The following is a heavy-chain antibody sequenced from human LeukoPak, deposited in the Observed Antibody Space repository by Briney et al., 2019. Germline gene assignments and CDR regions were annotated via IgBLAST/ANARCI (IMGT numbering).Heavy chain of an antibody. CDR3: AHRRGGRGRSSGWYWSDP. Sequence: ESGPTLVKPTQTLTLTCTFSGFSLSTSGVGVGWIRQPPGKALEWLALIYWDDDKRYSPSLKSRLTITKDTSKNQVVLTMTNMDPVDTATYYCAHRRGGRGRSSGWYWSDPWGQGTLVTVSS. CDR2: IYWDDDK. V-gene: IGHV2-5*02. D-gene: IGHD6-19*01. CDR1: GFSLSTSGVG. J-gene: IGHJ5*02.